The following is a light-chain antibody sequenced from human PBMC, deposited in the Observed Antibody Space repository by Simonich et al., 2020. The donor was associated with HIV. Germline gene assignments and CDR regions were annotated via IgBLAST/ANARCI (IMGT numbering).Light chain of an antibody. CDR2: DAS. CDR1: QDINNY. V-gene: IGKV1-33*01. CDR3: QQLKGYPPT. J-gene: IGKJ1*01. Sequence: DIQMTQSPSSLSASVGDRVTITCQASQDINNYLNWYQQKPGKAPQLLLYDASNLKTGVPSRFSGGESGTEFTLTISSLQPEDFATYYCQQLKGYPPTFGQGTRVEF.